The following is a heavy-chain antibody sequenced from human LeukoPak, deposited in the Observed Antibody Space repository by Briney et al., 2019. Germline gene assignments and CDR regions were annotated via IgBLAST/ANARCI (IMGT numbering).Heavy chain of an antibody. Sequence: ASVKVSCKASGYTFTGYYMHWVRQAPGQGLEWMGWISAYSGDTNYAQKLQGRVTMTTDTSTSTAYMELRSLRSDDTAVYYCARDGGSSGLFPVYWGQGTLVTVSS. V-gene: IGHV1-18*04. D-gene: IGHD3-22*01. CDR2: ISAYSGDT. J-gene: IGHJ4*02. CDR1: GYTFTGYY. CDR3: ARDGGSSGLFPVY.